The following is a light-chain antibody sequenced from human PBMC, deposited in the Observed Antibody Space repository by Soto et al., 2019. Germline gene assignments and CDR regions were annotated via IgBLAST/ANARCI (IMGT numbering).Light chain of an antibody. CDR2: DAS. CDR3: HQRRYWPPIT. Sequence: EIVLTQSPAILSLSPGERATLSCRASESVSNHLDWFQQKPGQAHKSLISDASNRASGIPARFSGSGSGTDFNPTNSSLEPEDFAVYFCHQRRYWPPITFGPGTTVDI. CDR1: ESVSNH. J-gene: IGKJ3*01. V-gene: IGKV3-11*01.